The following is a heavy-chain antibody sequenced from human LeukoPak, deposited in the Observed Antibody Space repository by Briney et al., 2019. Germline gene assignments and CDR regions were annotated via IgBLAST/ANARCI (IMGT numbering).Heavy chain of an antibody. V-gene: IGHV5-51*01. CDR2: IYPGDSDT. Sequence: GESLKISCKGSGYSFTSYWIGWVRQMPGKGLEWMGIIYPGDSDTRYSPSFQGQVTISADKSISTAYLQWSSLKASDTAMYYCARQEYCSGGSCYTWFDPWGQGTLVIVSS. J-gene: IGHJ5*02. D-gene: IGHD2-15*01. CDR1: GYSFTSYW. CDR3: ARQEYCSGGSCYTWFDP.